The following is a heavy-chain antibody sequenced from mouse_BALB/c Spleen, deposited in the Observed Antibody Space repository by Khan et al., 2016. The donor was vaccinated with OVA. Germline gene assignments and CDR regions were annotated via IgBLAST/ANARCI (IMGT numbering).Heavy chain of an antibody. Sequence: QVQLNASGPGLVAPSQSLSITCTISGFSLTNYGVHWVRQPPGKGLEWLVVILSDGSTTYNSALKSRLTISKDNSKSQVFLKMNSLQTDSEEMYCRARQEDDNYKRMDYWGQGKGVTV. J-gene: IGHJ4*01. V-gene: IGHV2-6-1*01. CDR3: ARQEDDNYKRMDY. CDR1: GFSLTNYG. D-gene: IGHD1-1*01. CDR2: ILSDGST.